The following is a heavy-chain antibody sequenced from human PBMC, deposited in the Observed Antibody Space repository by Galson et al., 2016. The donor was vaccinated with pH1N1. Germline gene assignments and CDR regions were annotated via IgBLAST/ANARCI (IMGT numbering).Heavy chain of an antibody. J-gene: IGHJ4*01. D-gene: IGHD4-23*01. CDR2: ISGGGDNT. Sequence: SLRLSCAASGFTFSNFAMSWVRQAPGRGLKWVSDISGGGDNTYYADSVKGRFTISRDNSKNILYLHMNSLSPEDTGIFYCAKFDWSTMVTPGYFDSWGHGTLVSVPS. V-gene: IGHV3-23*01. CDR1: GFTFSNFA. CDR3: AKFDWSTMVTPGYFDS.